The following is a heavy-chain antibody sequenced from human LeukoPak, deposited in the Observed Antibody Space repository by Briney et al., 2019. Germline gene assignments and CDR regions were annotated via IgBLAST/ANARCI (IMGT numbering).Heavy chain of an antibody. CDR1: GFTFSAYG. Sequence: GGFLRLSCAASGFTFSAYGMHWVRQAPGKGLEWVALISYDGNNKYYADSVKGRFTVSRDNSKNTLSLQMNNLRAEDTAIYYCAKFRGSYDYYYYGMDVWGQGTTVTVPS. J-gene: IGHJ6*02. D-gene: IGHD1-26*01. CDR2: ISYDGNNK. V-gene: IGHV3-30*18. CDR3: AKFRGSYDYYYYGMDV.